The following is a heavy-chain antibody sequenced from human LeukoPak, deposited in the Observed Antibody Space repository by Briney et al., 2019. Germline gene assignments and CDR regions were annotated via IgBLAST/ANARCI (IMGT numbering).Heavy chain of an antibody. J-gene: IGHJ4*02. Sequence: KTGGSLRLSCTVSGFSFSDYFMTWIRQAPGKSLEFISYISSGGHTIYYADSLKGRFTTSRDNAKNSLYLQMSRLTADDTAVYYCAKLPMALVIDLDYWGQGTLVTVSS. V-gene: IGHV3-11*01. D-gene: IGHD6-6*01. CDR2: ISSGGHTI. CDR3: AKLPMALVIDLDY. CDR1: GFSFSDYF.